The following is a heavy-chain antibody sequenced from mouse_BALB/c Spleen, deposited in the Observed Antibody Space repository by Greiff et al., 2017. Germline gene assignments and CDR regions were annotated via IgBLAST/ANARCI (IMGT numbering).Heavy chain of an antibody. CDR3: CSSGPYYFDY. Sequence: EVQLQESGPGLVKPSQSLSLTCTVTGYSITSDYAWNWIRQFPGNKLEWMGYISYSGSTSYNPSLKSRISITRDTSKNQFFLQLNSVTTEDTATYYCCSSGPYYFDYWGQGTTLTVSS. CDR2: ISYSGST. V-gene: IGHV3-2*02. J-gene: IGHJ2*01. CDR1: GYSITSDYA. D-gene: IGHD3-1*01.